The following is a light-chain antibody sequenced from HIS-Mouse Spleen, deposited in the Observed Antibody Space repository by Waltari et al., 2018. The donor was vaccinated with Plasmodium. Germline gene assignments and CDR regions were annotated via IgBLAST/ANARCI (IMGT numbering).Light chain of an antibody. V-gene: IGLV3-10*01. J-gene: IGLJ3*02. CDR3: YSTDSSGNHRV. CDR1: PSPNNY. CDR2: EDS. Sequence: SYELTQPPSVPVSPGQTARITCTGAPSPNNYAYWYQQKSGQAPVLVIYEDSKRPSGIPERFSGSSSGTMATLTISGAQVEDEADYYCYSTDSSGNHRVFGGGTKLTVL.